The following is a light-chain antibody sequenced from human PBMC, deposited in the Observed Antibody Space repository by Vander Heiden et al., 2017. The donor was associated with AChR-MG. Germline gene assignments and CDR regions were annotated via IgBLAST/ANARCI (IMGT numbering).Light chain of an antibody. CDR1: QSVNTNY. CDR2: GAS. Sequence: EIVFTPSPGTLSLSPGERATLSCRASQSVNTNYLAWYQQNPGQAPRPLLYGASSRATGIPDRFSGSGSGTDFTLTINRLEPEDFAVYYCQQYTYAPPGYTFGQGTKLEIK. V-gene: IGKV3-20*01. J-gene: IGKJ2*01. CDR3: QQYTYAPPGYT.